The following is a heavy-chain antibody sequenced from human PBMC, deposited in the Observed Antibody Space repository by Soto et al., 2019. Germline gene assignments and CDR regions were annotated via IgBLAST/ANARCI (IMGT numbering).Heavy chain of an antibody. CDR1: GFTFTIYA. CDR2: LSVSGDRT. D-gene: IGHD3-22*01. Sequence: EVQLLESGGGFVQPGGSLRLSCAASGFTFTIYAMCWVRQAPGKGLEWVSSLSVSGDRTFYADSVKGRFTISRDNSRNTLHLQMNSLRAEDTDVYYCAKDRDSISRNKPLHYWGQWTLVTVSS. V-gene: IGHV3-23*01. CDR3: AKDRDSISRNKPLHY. J-gene: IGHJ4*02.